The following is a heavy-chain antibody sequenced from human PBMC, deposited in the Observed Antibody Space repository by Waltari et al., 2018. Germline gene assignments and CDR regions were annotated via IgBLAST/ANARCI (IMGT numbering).Heavy chain of an antibody. D-gene: IGHD3-9*01. CDR3: ATVVKTPSGYDY. CDR2: IKSKAAGGTI. J-gene: IGHJ4*02. V-gene: IGHV3-15*01. Sequence: EVQLVESGGGLVKPGGSLRLSCAASGFTFINVWMTWVHQAPGKGREWVGRIKSKAAGGTIEYAAPVEGRFTISRDDSKNTMYMQMNNLKTEDTAMYYCATVVKTPSGYDYWGQGTLVTVSS. CDR1: GFTFINVW.